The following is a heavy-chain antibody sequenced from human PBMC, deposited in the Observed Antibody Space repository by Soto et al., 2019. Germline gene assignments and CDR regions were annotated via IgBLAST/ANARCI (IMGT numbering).Heavy chain of an antibody. V-gene: IGHV4-59*08. J-gene: IGHJ5*02. CDR1: GGSITSYY. D-gene: IGHD4-4*01. CDR3: ARRYSNYVSGWFDP. CDR2: IYYSGST. Sequence: SETLSLTCTVSGGSITSYYWSWIRQPPGKGLEWIGYIYYSGSTYYNPSLKSRVTISVDTSKNQFSLKLSSVTAADTAVYYCARRYSNYVSGWFDPWGQGTLVTVSS.